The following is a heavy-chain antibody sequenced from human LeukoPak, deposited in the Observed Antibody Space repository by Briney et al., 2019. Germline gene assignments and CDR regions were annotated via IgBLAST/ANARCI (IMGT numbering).Heavy chain of an antibody. V-gene: IGHV1-18*01. Sequence: ASVKVSCKASGYTFTSYGISWVRQAPGQGLEWMGWISAYNGNTNYAQKLQGRVTMTTDTSTSTAYMELRSLRSDDTAVYYCARFYVGGWSVTRVDYFDYWGQGTLVTVSS. J-gene: IGHJ4*02. D-gene: IGHD6-19*01. CDR2: ISAYNGNT. CDR1: GYTFTSYG. CDR3: ARFYVGGWSVTRVDYFDY.